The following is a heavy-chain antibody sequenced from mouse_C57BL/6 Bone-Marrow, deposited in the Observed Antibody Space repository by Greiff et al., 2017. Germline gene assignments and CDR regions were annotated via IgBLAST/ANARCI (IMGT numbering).Heavy chain of an antibody. CDR2: IDPENGDT. CDR1: GFNIKDDY. V-gene: IGHV14-4*01. CDR3: TTGRYYAYYAMDY. J-gene: IGHJ4*01. D-gene: IGHD1-1*01. Sequence: EVQLQESGAELVRPGASVKLSCTASGFNIKDDYMHWVKQRPEQGLEWIGWIDPENGDTEYASKFQGKATITADTSSNTAYLQLSRLTSEDTAVXYCTTGRYYAYYAMDYWGQGTSVTVSS.